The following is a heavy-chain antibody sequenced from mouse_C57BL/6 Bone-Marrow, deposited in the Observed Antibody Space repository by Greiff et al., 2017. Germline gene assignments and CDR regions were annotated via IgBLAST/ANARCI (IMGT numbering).Heavy chain of an antibody. V-gene: IGHV1-69*01. CDR3: ARASWFAY. J-gene: IGHJ3*01. CDR1: GYTFTSYW. CDR2: IDPSDSYT. Sequence: QVQLKQPGAELVMPGASVKLSCKASGYTFTSYWLHWVKQRPGQGLEWIGEIDPSDSYTNYNQKFKGKSTLTVDTSSSTAYMQLSSLTSEDSAVYYCARASWFAYWGQGTLVTVSA.